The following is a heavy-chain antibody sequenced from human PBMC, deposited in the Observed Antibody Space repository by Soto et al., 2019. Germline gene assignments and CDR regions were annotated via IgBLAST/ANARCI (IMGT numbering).Heavy chain of an antibody. V-gene: IGHV3-7*02. D-gene: IGHD6-13*01. J-gene: IGHJ4*02. CDR1: GFSFSSHW. CDR3: ATHGGIAAAGKVLDY. Sequence: GGSLRLSCAASGFSFSSHWMTWVRQAPGKGLEWVANIEQDGGEKYYVDSVKGRFTISRDNAKNSLYLQMNSLRAEDTAVYYCATHGGIAAAGKVLDYWGQGTLVTV. CDR2: IEQDGGEK.